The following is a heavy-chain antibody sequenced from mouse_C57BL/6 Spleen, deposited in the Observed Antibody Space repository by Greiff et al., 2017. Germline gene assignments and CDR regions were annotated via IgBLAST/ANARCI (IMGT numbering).Heavy chain of an antibody. V-gene: IGHV5-12*01. CDR1: GFTFSDYY. D-gene: IGHD2-4*01. Sequence: EVKLMESGGGLVQPGGSLKLSCAASGFTFSDYYMYWVRQTPEKRLEWVAYISNGGGSTYYPDTVKGRFTISRDNAKNTLYLQMSRLKSEDTAMYYCARGGYDYDPFAYWGQGTLVTVSA. CDR2: ISNGGGST. CDR3: ARGGYDYDPFAY. J-gene: IGHJ3*01.